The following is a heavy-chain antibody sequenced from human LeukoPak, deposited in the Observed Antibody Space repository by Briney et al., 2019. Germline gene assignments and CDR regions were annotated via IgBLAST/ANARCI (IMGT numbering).Heavy chain of an antibody. CDR2: IYSGEST. CDR1: GFSVTTND. J-gene: IGHJ4*02. D-gene: IGHD6-13*01. CDR3: ASPPGIAADGYVDY. Sequence: PGGSLRLSCAVSGFSVTTNDMSWVRQAPGKGLEWVSVIYSGESTYYAASVKGRFTISRDNSKNTLYLQMNNLRAEDTAIYYCASPPGIAADGYVDYWGQGTLVTVSS. V-gene: IGHV3-53*01.